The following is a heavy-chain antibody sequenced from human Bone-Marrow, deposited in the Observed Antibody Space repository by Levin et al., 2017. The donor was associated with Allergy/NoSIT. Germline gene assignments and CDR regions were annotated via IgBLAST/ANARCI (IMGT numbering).Heavy chain of an antibody. CDR2: INSDGSST. CDR3: ARDRSSGTQRSYYYMDV. V-gene: IGHV3-74*01. D-gene: IGHD6-19*01. Sequence: PGGSLRLSCAASGFTFSSYWMHWVRQAPGKGLVWVSRINSDGSSTSYADSVKGRFTISRDNAKNTLYLQMNSLRAEDTAVYYCARDRSSGTQRSYYYMDVWGKGTTVTVSS. CDR1: GFTFSSYW. J-gene: IGHJ6*03.